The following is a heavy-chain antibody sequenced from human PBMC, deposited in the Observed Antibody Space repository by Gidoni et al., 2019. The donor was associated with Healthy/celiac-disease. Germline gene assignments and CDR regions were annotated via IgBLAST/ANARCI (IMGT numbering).Heavy chain of an antibody. CDR2: IYSGGST. V-gene: IGHV3-53*04. CDR3: ARVHWNYRYYYYMDV. J-gene: IGHJ6*03. D-gene: IGHD1-7*01. Sequence: EVQLVESGGGLVQPGGSLRLSCAASGFTVSSNYMSWVRQAPGKGLEWVSVIYSGGSTYYADSVKGRFTISRHNSKNTLYLQMNSLRAEDTAVYYCARVHWNYRYYYYMDVWGKGTTVTVSS. CDR1: GFTVSSNY.